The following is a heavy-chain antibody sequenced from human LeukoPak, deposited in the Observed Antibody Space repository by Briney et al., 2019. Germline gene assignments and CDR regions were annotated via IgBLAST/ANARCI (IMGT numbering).Heavy chain of an antibody. CDR3: AREGKPSSYYYGMDV. Sequence: PGGSLRLSCAASGFTVSSSYMIWVRQAPGKGLDWVSVIYSGGSTYYADSVKGRFTISRDNSKNTLYLQMNSLRAEDTAVYYCAREGKPSSYYYGMDVWGQGTTVTVSS. CDR1: GFTVSSSY. V-gene: IGHV3-66*02. J-gene: IGHJ6*02. CDR2: IYSGGST.